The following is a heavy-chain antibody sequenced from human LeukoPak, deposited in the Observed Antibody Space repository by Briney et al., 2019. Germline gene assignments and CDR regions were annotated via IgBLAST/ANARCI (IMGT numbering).Heavy chain of an antibody. V-gene: IGHV4-59*08. D-gene: IGHD1-26*01. CDR1: GGSISGYY. Sequence: SETLSLTCAVSGGSISGYYWSWIRQPPGEELEWIGYIYYGNTNYNPSLNGRVIISEDTSKNQFSLKLSSVTAADTAVYYCARHRMYTGSPGFFDHWGQGTLVTVAS. CDR3: ARHRMYTGSPGFFDH. CDR2: IYYGNT. J-gene: IGHJ5*02.